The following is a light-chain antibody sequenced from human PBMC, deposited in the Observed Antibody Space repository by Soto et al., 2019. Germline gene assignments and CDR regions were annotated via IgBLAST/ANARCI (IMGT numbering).Light chain of an antibody. CDR1: SGDIGGYNY. V-gene: IGLV2-14*01. CDR3: SSYTTNITPVV. J-gene: IGLJ2*01. Sequence: SVLTQPASVSGSPGQSITISCTGTSGDIGGYNYVSWYQQHPGKAPKLLISEVTNRPSGVSNRFSGFKSGNTASLTISGLQAEDEADYYCSSYTTNITPVVFGGGTKLTVL. CDR2: EVT.